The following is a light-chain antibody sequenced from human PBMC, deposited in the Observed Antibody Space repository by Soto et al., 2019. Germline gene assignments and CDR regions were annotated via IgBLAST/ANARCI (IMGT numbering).Light chain of an antibody. CDR1: RSDVGGYDY. J-gene: IGLJ1*01. Sequence: QSVLTQPASVSGSPGQSITISRTGTRSDVGGYDYVSWYQQHPGKAPKLMIYEVSNRPSGVSSRFSGSKSDNTASLTISGLQADDEADYYCTSYTSTSTHNYVFGTGTKVTVL. CDR2: EVS. V-gene: IGLV2-14*01. CDR3: TSYTSTSTHNYV.